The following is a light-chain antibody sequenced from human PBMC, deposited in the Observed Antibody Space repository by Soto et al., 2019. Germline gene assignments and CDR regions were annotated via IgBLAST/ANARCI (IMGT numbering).Light chain of an antibody. CDR3: CSYAGSYTEV. J-gene: IGLJ2*01. CDR2: DVS. V-gene: IGLV2-11*01. CDR1: SSDVGGYNY. Sequence: QSALTQPRSVSGSPRQSVTMSCTGTSSDVGGYNYVSWYQQHPGKAPKLMIYDVSERPSGVPDRFSGSKSGNTASLTISGLQAEDEADYYCCSYAGSYTEVFGGGTKLTVL.